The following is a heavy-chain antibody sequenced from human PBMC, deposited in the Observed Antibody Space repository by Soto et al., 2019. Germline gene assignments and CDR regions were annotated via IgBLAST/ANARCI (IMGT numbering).Heavy chain of an antibody. CDR2: ISGSGGST. Sequence: EVQLLESGGGLVQPGGSLRLSCAASGFTFSSYAMSWVRQAPGKGLEWVSAISGSGGSTYYADSVKGRFTISRDNSKKTLYLQMNSLRAEDTAVYYCAKDFQQWLLSGIFDAFDIWGQGTMVTVSS. V-gene: IGHV3-23*01. J-gene: IGHJ3*02. D-gene: IGHD6-19*01. CDR1: GFTFSSYA. CDR3: AKDFQQWLLSGIFDAFDI.